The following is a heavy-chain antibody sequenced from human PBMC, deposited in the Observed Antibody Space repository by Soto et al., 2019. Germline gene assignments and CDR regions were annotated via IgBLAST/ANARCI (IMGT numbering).Heavy chain of an antibody. Sequence: EVQLVESGGGLVQPGGSLRLSCAASGFTFNSYWMSWVRQAPGKGPEWVANIRQDGGEKHYVDSVKGRFTISRDNVKNARYLQMNSLRAEDTAVYYCARGQRYCSSTNCYGYWFDPWGQGTMVTVSS. J-gene: IGHJ5*02. CDR2: IRQDGGEK. CDR3: ARGQRYCSSTNCYGYWFDP. CDR1: GFTFNSYW. D-gene: IGHD2-2*01. V-gene: IGHV3-7*01.